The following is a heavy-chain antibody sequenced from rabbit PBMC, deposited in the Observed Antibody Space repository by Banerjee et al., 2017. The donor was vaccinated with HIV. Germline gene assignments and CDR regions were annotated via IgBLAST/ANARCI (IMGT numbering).Heavy chain of an antibody. J-gene: IGHJ4*01. V-gene: IGHV1S45*01. D-gene: IGHD8-1*01. Sequence: EESGRDLVKPEGSLTLTCTASGFSFSSRYWICWIRQAPGKGLEWIACIYAGISGTTYYASWAKGRFTISKTSITVTLQMTSLTAADTATYFCARDRNGGSTYHYGSNLWGPGTLVTVS. CDR1: GFSFSSRYW. CDR2: IYAGISGTT. CDR3: ARDRNGGSTYHYGSNL.